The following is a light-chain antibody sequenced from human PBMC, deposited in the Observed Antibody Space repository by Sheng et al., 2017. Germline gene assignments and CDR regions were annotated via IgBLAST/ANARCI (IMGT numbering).Light chain of an antibody. J-gene: IGKJ1*01. V-gene: IGKV1-5*03. CDR1: QSVGTW. CDR2: KAS. CDR3: QQYYDLGT. Sequence: DIQMTQSPSTLSASVGDRVTITCRASQSVGTWLAWYQQKPGKAPKLLIYKASTLESGVPSRFSGSGSGTEFTLTISSLQPDDFATYYCQQYYDLGTFGQGTKVEVK.